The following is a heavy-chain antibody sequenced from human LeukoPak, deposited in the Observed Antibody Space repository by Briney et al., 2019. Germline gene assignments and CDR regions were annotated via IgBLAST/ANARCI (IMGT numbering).Heavy chain of an antibody. J-gene: IGHJ5*02. CDR1: GGSISSYY. V-gene: IGHV4-59*01. CDR3: ARLGGCTTTSCYVHWFDP. Sequence: SETLSLTCTVSGGSISSYYWSWIRQPPGKGLEWIRCIYYSGSTNYNPSLKSRVTISVDTSKNQFSLKLYSVTAADTAVYYCARLGGCTTTSCYVHWFDPWGQGTLVTVSS. D-gene: IGHD2-2*01. CDR2: IYYSGST.